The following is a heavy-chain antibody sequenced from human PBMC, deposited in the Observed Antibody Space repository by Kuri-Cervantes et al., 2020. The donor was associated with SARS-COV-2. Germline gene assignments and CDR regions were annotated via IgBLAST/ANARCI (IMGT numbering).Heavy chain of an antibody. J-gene: IGHJ4*02. Sequence: SETLSLTCTVSGGSISSGDYYWSWSRQPPGKGLEWIGSIYHSGSTYYNPSLKSRVTISVDTSKNQFSLKLSSVTAADTAVYYCARSGDSRHTIFGVVITMGVDYWGQGTLVTVSS. CDR2: IYHSGST. CDR3: ARSGDSRHTIFGVVITMGVDY. CDR1: GGSISSGDYY. V-gene: IGHV4-39*07. D-gene: IGHD3-3*01.